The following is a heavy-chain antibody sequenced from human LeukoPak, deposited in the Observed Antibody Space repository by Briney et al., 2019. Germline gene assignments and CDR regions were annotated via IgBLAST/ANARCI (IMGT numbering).Heavy chain of an antibody. CDR1: GGSIRSGGYY. D-gene: IGHD2-8*01. Sequence: PSQTLALTCSVSGGSIRSGGYYWSWIRQHPARGLEWIGYIYYSRSTYYHPSITSRATLSVDSSKNQFTLKLRSVSGADTAVYYCARDSAVYAADAFDIWGQGTMVTVSS. J-gene: IGHJ3*02. CDR3: ARDSAVYAADAFDI. V-gene: IGHV4-31*03. CDR2: IYYSRST.